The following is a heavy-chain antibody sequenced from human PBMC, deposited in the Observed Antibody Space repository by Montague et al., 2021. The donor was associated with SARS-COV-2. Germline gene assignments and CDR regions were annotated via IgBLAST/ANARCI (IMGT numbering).Heavy chain of an antibody. Sequence: SLRLSCAASGFTFSSHAMHWVRQAPGKGLEWVAVISYDGFNKYYADSVKGRFTISRDNSKSTLSLQMNSLRTEDTAVYYCARGGGYRDAFDIWGQGTMGTVSS. CDR1: GFTFSSHA. CDR3: ARGGGYRDAFDI. D-gene: IGHD5-18*01. CDR2: ISYDGFNK. V-gene: IGHV3-30*04. J-gene: IGHJ3*02.